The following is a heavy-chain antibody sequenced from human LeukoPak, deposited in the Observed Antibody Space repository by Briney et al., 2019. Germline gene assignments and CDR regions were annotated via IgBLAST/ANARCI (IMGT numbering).Heavy chain of an antibody. Sequence: ASVKVSCKASGYTFTSNYMNWVRKAPGQGLEWMGVIAPSSGTTSYAQKFQGRVTMTRDTSTSTLYMELSSLTSEDTAVYYCARASGSSAVPFDYWGQGTLVTVSS. CDR2: IAPSSGTT. CDR3: ARASGSSAVPFDY. D-gene: IGHD3-10*01. J-gene: IGHJ4*02. CDR1: GYTFTSNY. V-gene: IGHV1-46*01.